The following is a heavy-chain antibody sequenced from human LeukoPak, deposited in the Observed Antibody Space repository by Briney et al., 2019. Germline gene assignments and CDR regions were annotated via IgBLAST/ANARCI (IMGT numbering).Heavy chain of an antibody. CDR1: GGSISSYY. CDR2: MFYNVST. V-gene: IGHV4-59*08. J-gene: IGHJ3*02. Sequence: SETLSLTCTVSGGSISSYYWNWIRQPPGKGLEWIAYMFYNVSTNYSPSLKSRVTISVDTSKNQFSLKLISMTAADTAVYFCARQGSGRAFDIWGQGTMVTVSS. CDR3: ARQGSGRAFDI.